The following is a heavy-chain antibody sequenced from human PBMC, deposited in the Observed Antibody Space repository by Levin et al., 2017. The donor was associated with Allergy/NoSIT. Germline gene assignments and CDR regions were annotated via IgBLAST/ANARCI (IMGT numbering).Heavy chain of an antibody. CDR3: VRQLSAEEVNYGGWFDP. CDR2: ISQRGDT. D-gene: IGHD3-16*01. V-gene: IGHV4-59*13. CDR1: GGFISSFD. J-gene: IGHJ5*02. Sequence: SQTLSLTCTVSGGFISSFDWNWIRQPPGQGLEWIGCISQRGDTKYNPSLKSRVTISVDTPKNQFSLKLSSVIAADTAMYYCVRQLSAEEVNYGGWFDPWGQGTLVTVSS.